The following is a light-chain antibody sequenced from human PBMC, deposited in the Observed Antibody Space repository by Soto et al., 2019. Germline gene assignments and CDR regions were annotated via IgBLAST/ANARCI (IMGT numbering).Light chain of an antibody. CDR3: SSYTSSSTLLYV. J-gene: IGLJ1*01. Sequence: QSALTQPASVSGSPGQSITISCTGTSSDVGGYNYVSWYQQHPGKAPKLMIYDVSNRPSGVSNRFSGSKSGNTASLTISGLQAEDVADYYCSSYTSSSTLLYVFGTGAKLTLL. CDR2: DVS. CDR1: SSDVGGYNY. V-gene: IGLV2-14*01.